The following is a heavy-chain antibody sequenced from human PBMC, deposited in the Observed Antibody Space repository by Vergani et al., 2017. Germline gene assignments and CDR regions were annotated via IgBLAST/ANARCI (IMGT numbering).Heavy chain of an antibody. CDR2: ISGSGGST. J-gene: IGHJ6*02. CDR3: AKVGTVAFYDNYVMDV. V-gene: IGHV3-23*01. CDR1: GFTFSSYA. D-gene: IGHD4-23*01. Sequence: EVQLLESGGGLVQPGGSLRLSCAASGFTFSSYAMSWVRQAPGKGLEWVSAISGSGGSTYYADSVKGRFTISRDNSKNTLYLQMNSLRAEDTAVYYCAKVGTVAFYDNYVMDVWRQGTTVTVSS.